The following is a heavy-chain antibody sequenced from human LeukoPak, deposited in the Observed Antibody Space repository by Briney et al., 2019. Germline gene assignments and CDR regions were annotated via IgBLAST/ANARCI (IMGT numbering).Heavy chain of an antibody. Sequence: PSETLSLTCTVSGGPISSSSYYWGWIRQPPGKGLEWIGSIYYSGSTYYNPSLKSRVTISVDTSKNQFSLKLSSVTAADTAVYYCARTPDYGGETFFDYWGQGTLVTVSS. D-gene: IGHD4-23*01. CDR1: GGPISSSSYY. J-gene: IGHJ4*02. CDR3: ARTPDYGGETFFDY. CDR2: IYYSGST. V-gene: IGHV4-39*01.